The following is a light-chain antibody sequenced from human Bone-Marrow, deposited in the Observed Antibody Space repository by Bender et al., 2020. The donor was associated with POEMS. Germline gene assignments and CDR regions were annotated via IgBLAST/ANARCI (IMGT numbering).Light chain of an antibody. CDR2: QDN. J-gene: IGLJ3*02. V-gene: IGLV3-1*01. CDR1: KLGDKY. Sequence: SYTLTQPPSVSVSPGQAASITCSGDKLGDKYVCWYQQRSGQSPLLIIYQDNRRPSGIPERFSASNSGNTATLTITGTQAMDESDYYCQAWDSYTWVFGGGTRLTVL. CDR3: QAWDSYTWV.